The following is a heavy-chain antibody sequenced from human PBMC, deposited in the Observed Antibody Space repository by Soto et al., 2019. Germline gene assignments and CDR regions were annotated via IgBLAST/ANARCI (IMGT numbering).Heavy chain of an antibody. CDR3: ARRYGSAFDI. J-gene: IGHJ3*02. V-gene: IGHV4-59*01. CDR2: IYYSGST. CDR1: GGSMGTYY. Sequence: SETLSLTCAACGGSMGTYYWNWIRQPPGKGLEWIGYIYYSGSTNYNPSLKSRVTISVDTSKNQFSLKLSSVTAADTAVYYCARRYGSAFDIWGQGTMVTVSS. D-gene: IGHD3-10*01.